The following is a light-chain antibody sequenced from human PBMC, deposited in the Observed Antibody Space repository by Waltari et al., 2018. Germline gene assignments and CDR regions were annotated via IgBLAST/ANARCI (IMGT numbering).Light chain of an antibody. V-gene: IGLV3-1*01. CDR3: QAWDSATVL. CDR1: NLWRKY. Sequence: SYELTQPPSVSVSPGQRAPITCSAENLWRKYVCWSQQRSGQSHVLVMYQDSHRPSGIPERFSGSNSGNTATLTISGTQTMDEADDYGQAWDSATVLFGGGTKLTVL. J-gene: IGLJ3*02. CDR2: QDS.